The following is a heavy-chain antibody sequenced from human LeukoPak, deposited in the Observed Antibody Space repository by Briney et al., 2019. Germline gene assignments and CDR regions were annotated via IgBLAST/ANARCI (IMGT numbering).Heavy chain of an antibody. CDR2: ISGSGGST. J-gene: IGHJ5*01. CDR3: AKDPSTYYYDSSGFPNWFDS. D-gene: IGHD3-22*01. CDR1: GFTFSSYA. V-gene: IGHV3-23*01. Sequence: PGGSLRLSCAASGFTFSSYAMSWVRQAPGKGLEWVSAISGSGGSTYYADSVKGRFTISRDNSKNTLYLQMNSLRAEDTAVYYCAKDPSTYYYDSSGFPNWFDSWGQGTLVTVSS.